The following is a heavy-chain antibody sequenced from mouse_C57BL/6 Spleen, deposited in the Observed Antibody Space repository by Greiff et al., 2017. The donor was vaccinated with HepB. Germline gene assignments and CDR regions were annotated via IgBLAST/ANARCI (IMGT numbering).Heavy chain of an antibody. D-gene: IGHD2-5*01. Sequence: EVKLVESGGGLVQPGGSMKLSCVASGFTFSNYWMNWVRQSPEKGLEWVAQIRLKSDNYATHYAESVKGRFTILRDDSKSSVYLQMNNLRAEDTGIYYCTRSKREYYFDYWGQGTTLTVSS. V-gene: IGHV6-3*01. CDR3: TRSKREYYFDY. CDR1: GFTFSNYW. J-gene: IGHJ2*01. CDR2: IRLKSDNYAT.